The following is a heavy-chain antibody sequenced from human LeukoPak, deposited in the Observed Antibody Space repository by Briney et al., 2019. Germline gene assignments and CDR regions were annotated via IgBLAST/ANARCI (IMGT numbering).Heavy chain of an antibody. CDR1: GFTFSSYG. CDR2: ISYDGSNK. J-gene: IGHJ4*02. Sequence: PGGSLRLSCAASGFTFSSYGMHWVRQAPGKGLEWVAVISYDGSNKYYADSVRGRFTISRDNSKNTLYLQMNSLRAEDTAVYYCARDLKSWYTYYDFWSGYSSLDYWGQGTLVTVSS. V-gene: IGHV3-30*03. D-gene: IGHD3-3*01. CDR3: ARDLKSWYTYYDFWSGYSSLDY.